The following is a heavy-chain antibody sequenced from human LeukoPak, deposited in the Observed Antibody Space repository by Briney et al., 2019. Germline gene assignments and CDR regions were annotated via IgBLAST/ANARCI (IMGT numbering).Heavy chain of an antibody. D-gene: IGHD4-17*01. CDR3: ARGRTTVTTQRYFDV. V-gene: IGHV1-18*01. Sequence: ASVKVSCKASGYTFSTHGINWVRQAPGHGLEGMGWVSVYNGDTNYAQKFQDRVFMTTDTSTSTAYMELRSLRSDDTAIYFCARGRTTVTTQRYFDVWGRGTLVIVSS. CDR1: GYTFSTHG. J-gene: IGHJ2*01. CDR2: VSVYNGDT.